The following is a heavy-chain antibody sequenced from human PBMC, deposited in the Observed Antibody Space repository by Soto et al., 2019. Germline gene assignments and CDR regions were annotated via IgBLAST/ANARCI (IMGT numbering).Heavy chain of an antibody. V-gene: IGHV1-58*02. Sequence: SVKVSCKASGFTFTSSAMQWVRQARGQSLEWIGWIVVGSGNTNYAQKFQERVTITRDMSTSTAYMELSSLRSEDTAVYYCAADQPVGRGTPPPDAFDIWGQGTMVTVSS. CDR1: GFTFTSSA. CDR2: IVVGSGNT. J-gene: IGHJ3*02. CDR3: AADQPVGRGTPPPDAFDI. D-gene: IGHD3-16*01.